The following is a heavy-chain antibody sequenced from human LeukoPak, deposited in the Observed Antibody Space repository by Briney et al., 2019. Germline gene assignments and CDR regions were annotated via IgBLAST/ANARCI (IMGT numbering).Heavy chain of an antibody. V-gene: IGHV3-23*01. J-gene: IGHJ4*02. CDR1: GFTFSSYA. CDR3: ATSVSIAAAGHLYFDY. Sequence: PGGSLRLSCAASGFTFSSYAMSWVRQAPGKGLEWVSAISGSGGSTYYANSVKGRFTISRDNSKNTLYLQMNSLRAEDTAVYYCATSVSIAAAGHLYFDYWGQGTLVTVSS. CDR2: ISGSGGST. D-gene: IGHD6-13*01.